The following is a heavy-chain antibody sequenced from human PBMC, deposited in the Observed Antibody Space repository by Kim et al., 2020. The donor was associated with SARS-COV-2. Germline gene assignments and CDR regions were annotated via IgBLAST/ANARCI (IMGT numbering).Heavy chain of an antibody. J-gene: IGHJ1*01. CDR3: AVEGSGWYFSA. Sequence: GVSLILSCAASGFTFSNYGLVWVRQAPGKGLEWVSSISGSTDYIYYADSVSGRFTISRDNDKNSLYLQMDNLRGDDTAVYYCAVEGSGWYFSAWGQGALV. V-gene: IGHV3-21*01. CDR2: ISGSTDYI. CDR1: GFTFSNYG. D-gene: IGHD6-19*01.